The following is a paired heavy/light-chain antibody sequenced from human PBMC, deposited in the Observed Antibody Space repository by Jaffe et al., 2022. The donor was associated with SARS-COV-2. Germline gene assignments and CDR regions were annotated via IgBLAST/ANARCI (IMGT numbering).Light chain of an antibody. V-gene: IGKV1-5*03. Sequence: DIQMTQSPSTLSASVGDRATITCRASQSISSWLAWYQQKPGRAPKLLIYKASSLESGVPSRFSGSGSGTEFTLTISSLQPDDLATYYCQQYDSYPWTFGQGTKLEIK. CDR2: KAS. CDR1: QSISSW. CDR3: QQYDSYPWT. J-gene: IGKJ2*02.
Heavy chain of an antibody. V-gene: IGHV3-30*03. D-gene: IGHD6-19*01. J-gene: IGHJ6*02. CDR2: ISYDGSNK. Sequence: QVQLVESGGGVVQPGRSLRLSCAASGFTFSNYGMHWVRQAPGKGLEWVAVISYDGSNKYYSDSVKGRFTISRDNSKNTLYLQMNSLRAEDTAIYYCASREEAVAFSGGLDVWGQGTTVTVSS. CDR1: GFTFSNYG. CDR3: ASREEAVAFSGGLDV.